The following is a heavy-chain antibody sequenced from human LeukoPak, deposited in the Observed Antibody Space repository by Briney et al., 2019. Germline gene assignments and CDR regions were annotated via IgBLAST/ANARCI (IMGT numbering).Heavy chain of an antibody. CDR3: AKDLIGAYSGSYYYGMDV. CDR2: ITWDGGST. D-gene: IGHD1-26*01. CDR1: GLTFDDYA. Sequence: GGSLRLSCAASGLTFDDYAMHWVRLAPGKGLEWVSLITWDGGSTYYADSVKGRFTISRDNSKDSLYLQMDSLRAEDTALYYCAKDLIGAYSGSYYYGMDVWGQGTTVTVSS. J-gene: IGHJ6*02. V-gene: IGHV3-43D*03.